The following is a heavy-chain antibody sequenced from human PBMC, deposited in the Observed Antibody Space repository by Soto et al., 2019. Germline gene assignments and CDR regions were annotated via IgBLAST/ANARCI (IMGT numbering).Heavy chain of an antibody. CDR3: AKDRRGNYYGSGSYYHFDY. J-gene: IGHJ4*02. CDR2: ISYDGSNK. Sequence: GGSLRLSCAASGFTFSSYGMHWVRQAPGKGLEWVAVISYDGSNKYYADSVKGRFTISRDNSKNTLYLQMNSLRAEDTAVYYCAKDRRGNYYGSGSYYHFDYWGQGTLVTVSS. V-gene: IGHV3-30*18. CDR1: GFTFSSYG. D-gene: IGHD3-10*01.